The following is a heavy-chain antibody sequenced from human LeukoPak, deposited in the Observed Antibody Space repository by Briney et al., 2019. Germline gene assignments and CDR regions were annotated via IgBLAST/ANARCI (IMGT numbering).Heavy chain of an antibody. V-gene: IGHV3-21*01. CDR1: GFTFSSYS. J-gene: IGHJ3*02. CDR3: ARDSDSSRAGGAFDI. CDR2: ISSSSSYI. Sequence: GGSLRLSCAASGFTFSSYSMNWVRQAPGKGLEWVSSISSSSSYIYYADSVKGRFTISRDNAKNSLYLQMNSLRAEDTAVYYCARDSDSSRAGGAFDIWGQGTMVTVSS. D-gene: IGHD6-13*01.